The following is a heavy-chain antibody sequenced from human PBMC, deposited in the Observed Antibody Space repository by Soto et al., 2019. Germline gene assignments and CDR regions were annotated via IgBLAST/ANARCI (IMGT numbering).Heavy chain of an antibody. Sequence: EVQLVQSGAEVKKPGATVKISCKVSGYTFTDYYMHWVQQAPGKGLEWMGLVDPEDGETIYAEKFQGRVTITADTSTDTAYMELSSLRSEDTAVYYCATSTRYCSGGSCYLDYYYGMDVWGQGTTVTVSS. V-gene: IGHV1-69-2*01. D-gene: IGHD2-15*01. CDR1: GYTFTDYY. CDR2: VDPEDGET. J-gene: IGHJ6*02. CDR3: ATSTRYCSGGSCYLDYYYGMDV.